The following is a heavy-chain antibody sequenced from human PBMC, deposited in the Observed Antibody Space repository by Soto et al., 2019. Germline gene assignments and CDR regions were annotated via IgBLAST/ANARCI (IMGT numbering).Heavy chain of an antibody. J-gene: IGHJ6*02. CDR1: GFTLSSYS. Sequence: GGSLRLSCAASGFTLSSYSLNWVRQAPGKGLEWVSYISSSSSTIYHADSVKGRFTISRDNVKNSLHLQMNSLRDEDTAVYYCAREFCSGGTCYNYYYAMDVWGRGTTVTVSS. CDR2: ISSSSSTI. D-gene: IGHD2-15*01. V-gene: IGHV3-48*02. CDR3: AREFCSGGTCYNYYYAMDV.